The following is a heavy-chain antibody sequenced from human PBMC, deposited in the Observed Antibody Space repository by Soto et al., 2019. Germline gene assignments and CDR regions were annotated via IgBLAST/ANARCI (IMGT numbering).Heavy chain of an antibody. J-gene: IGHJ6*02. CDR2: INPSGGST. D-gene: IGHD5-18*01. V-gene: IGHV1-46*01. CDR1: GYTFTSYY. CDR3: ARRPGYSYGNYYYGMDV. Sequence: QVQLVQSGAEVKKPGASVKVSCKASGYTFTSYYMHWVRQAPGQGLEWMGIINPSGGSTSYAQKFQGRVTMTRDTSTSTVYMELSSLRSEDTAVYYCARRPGYSYGNYYYGMDVWGQGTTVTVSS.